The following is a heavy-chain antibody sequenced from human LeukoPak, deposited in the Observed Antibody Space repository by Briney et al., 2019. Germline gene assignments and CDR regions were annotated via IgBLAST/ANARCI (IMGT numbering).Heavy chain of an antibody. V-gene: IGHV3-23*01. Sequence: GGSLRLSCAASGFTFSSYAMTWVRQAPGKGLEWVSGISGSGGSTYYADSVEGRFTISRDNSKNTLSLQMNSLRAEDTALYYCAKGSDSAAYSTLDSWGQGTLVTVSS. CDR3: AKGSDSAAYSTLDS. CDR1: GFTFSSYA. CDR2: ISGSGGST. J-gene: IGHJ4*02. D-gene: IGHD3-22*01.